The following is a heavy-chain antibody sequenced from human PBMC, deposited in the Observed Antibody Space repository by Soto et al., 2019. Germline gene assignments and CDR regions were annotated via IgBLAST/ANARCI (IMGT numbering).Heavy chain of an antibody. Sequence: EVQLVESGGGLVQPGGSLRLSCAASGFTFSSYSMHWVRQAPGKGLEWVSYISPSSSSIYYADSVKGRFTISRDNAKNSLYLQMNSLRAEDTAVYYCARVAYYYDRSGYFYCGQGTLVTVSS. V-gene: IGHV3-48*01. CDR2: ISPSSSSI. D-gene: IGHD3-22*01. J-gene: IGHJ4*02. CDR3: ARVAYYYDRSGYFY. CDR1: GFTFSSYS.